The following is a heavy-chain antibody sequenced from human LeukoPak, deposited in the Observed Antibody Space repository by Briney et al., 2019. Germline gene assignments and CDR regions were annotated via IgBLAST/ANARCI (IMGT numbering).Heavy chain of an antibody. D-gene: IGHD6-19*01. CDR2: INHGGVT. J-gene: IGHJ4*02. V-gene: IGHV4-34*01. CDR3: ARPIIPRYSSGWYY. Sequence: SETLSLTRSVSGGSISGYFWSWIRQSPGRGLEWIAEINHGGVTNSNASLKSRVTISLDTSNNQLSLKLSSVTASDTAVYYCARPIIPRYSSGWYYWGQGTLVTVSS. CDR1: GGSISGYF.